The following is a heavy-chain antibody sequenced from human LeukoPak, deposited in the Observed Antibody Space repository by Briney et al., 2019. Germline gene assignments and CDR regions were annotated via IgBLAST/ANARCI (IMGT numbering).Heavy chain of an antibody. V-gene: IGHV3-23*01. J-gene: IGHJ2*01. CDR3: ARDYRGGNYYYDSNEPLDL. CDR2: ISGSGGST. CDR1: GFTFSSYD. Sequence: PGGSLRLSCAASGFTFSSYDMSWVRQAPGKGLEWVSAISGSGGSTYYADSVKGRFTISRDNAKNSLYLQMNSLRAEDTAVYYCARDYRGGNYYYDSNEPLDLWGRGSLVTVSS. D-gene: IGHD3-22*01.